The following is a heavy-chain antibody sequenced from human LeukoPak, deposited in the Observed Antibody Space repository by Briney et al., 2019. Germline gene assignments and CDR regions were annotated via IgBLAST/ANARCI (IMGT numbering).Heavy chain of an antibody. J-gene: IGHJ5*02. CDR2: ISYDGSNK. CDR3: AKGCSSTSCSLEWFDP. CDR1: GFTFSSYG. V-gene: IGHV3-30*18. D-gene: IGHD2-2*01. Sequence: GGSLRLSCAASGFTFSSYGMHWVRQAPGKGLEWVAVISYDGSNKYYADSVKGRFTISRDNSKNTLYLQMNSLRAEDTAVYYCAKGCSSTSCSLEWFDPWGQGTLVTVSS.